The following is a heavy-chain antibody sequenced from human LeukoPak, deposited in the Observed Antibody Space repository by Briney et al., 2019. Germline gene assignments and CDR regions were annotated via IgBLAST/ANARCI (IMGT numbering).Heavy chain of an antibody. CDR2: IIPIFGTA. CDR1: GGTFSSYA. V-gene: IGHV1-69*13. Sequence: SVKVSCKASGGTFSSYAISWVRQAPGQGLEWMGGIIPIFGTANYALKFQGRVTITADESTSTAYMELSSLRSEDTAVYYCAGGWFGELSLPLELYYYYMDVWGKGTTVTVSS. D-gene: IGHD3-10*01. CDR3: AGGWFGELSLPLELYYYYMDV. J-gene: IGHJ6*03.